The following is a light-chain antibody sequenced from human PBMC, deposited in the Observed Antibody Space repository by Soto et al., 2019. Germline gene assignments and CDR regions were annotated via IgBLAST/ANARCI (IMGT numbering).Light chain of an antibody. V-gene: IGKV3-20*01. CDR1: QSVRNSY. CDR2: GAS. J-gene: IGKJ1*01. CDR3: QQYGSSST. Sequence: DIVLMQSPGTLSLSPGERATLSCRASQSVRNSYLAWYQQKPGQAPRLPIYGASSRATGIPDRFSGSGSGTDFTLTISRLEPEDFAVYYCQQYGSSSTFGQGTKVDIK.